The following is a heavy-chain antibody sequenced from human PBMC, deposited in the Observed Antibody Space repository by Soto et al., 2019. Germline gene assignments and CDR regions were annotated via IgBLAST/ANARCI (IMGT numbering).Heavy chain of an antibody. CDR2: IYYSGST. CDR1: GGSFSGYY. J-gene: IGHJ6*02. V-gene: IGHV4-59*01. CDR3: ARVEGYYGMDV. Sequence: LSLTCAVYGGSFSGYYWSWIRQPPGKGLEWIGHIYYSGSTNYNPSLKSRGTISVDTSKNEFSLRLSSVTAADTAVYYCARVEGYYGMDVWGQGTAVTVSS.